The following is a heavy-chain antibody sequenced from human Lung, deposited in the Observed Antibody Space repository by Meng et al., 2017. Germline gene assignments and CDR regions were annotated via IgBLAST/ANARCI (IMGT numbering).Heavy chain of an antibody. D-gene: IGHD1-26*01. Sequence: GGSLRLSCAASGFTFSNYWMSGVRQAPGKGLEWVANIKEDGSEKYYVDSMKCRFTISRDNAQNSLYLQVNSLRAEDTAVYYCAREILGVAVALNIWCQGTMVTVSS. CDR1: GFTFSNYW. J-gene: IGHJ3*02. CDR2: IKEDGSEK. CDR3: AREILGVAVALNI. V-gene: IGHV3-7*01.